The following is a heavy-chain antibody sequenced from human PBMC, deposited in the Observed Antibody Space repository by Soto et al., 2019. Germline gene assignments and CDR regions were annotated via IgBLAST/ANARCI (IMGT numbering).Heavy chain of an antibody. J-gene: IGHJ4*02. CDR3: ARANKGDYVIFDY. CDR1: GYTFTGYY. Sequence: GASVKVSCKASGYTFTGYYMHWVRQAPGQGLEWMGWINPNSSGTNYAQKFQGWVTMTRDTSISTAYMELSRLRSDDTAVYYCARANKGDYVIFDYWGQGTLVTVSS. V-gene: IGHV1-2*04. D-gene: IGHD4-17*01. CDR2: INPNSSGT.